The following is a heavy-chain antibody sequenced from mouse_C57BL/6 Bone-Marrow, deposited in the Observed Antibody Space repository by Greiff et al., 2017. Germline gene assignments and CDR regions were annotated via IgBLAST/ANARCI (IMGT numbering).Heavy chain of an antibody. CDR1: GYTFTVYY. CDR3: ARGGALYFDY. Sequence: VQLQESGAELVRPGASVKLSCKASGYTFTVYYINWVKQRPGQGLEWIARIYPGSGNTYYNEKFKGKATLTAEKSSRTAYMQLSSLTSEDSAVYFCARGGALYFDYWGQGTTLTVSS. CDR2: IYPGSGNT. V-gene: IGHV1-76*01. J-gene: IGHJ2*01.